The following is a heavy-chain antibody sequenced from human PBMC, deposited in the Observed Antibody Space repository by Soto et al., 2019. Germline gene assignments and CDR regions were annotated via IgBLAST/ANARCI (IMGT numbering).Heavy chain of an antibody. CDR3: ARGPSGGLEGDY. Sequence: QVQLQQWGAGLLKPSETLSLTCAVYGGSFSGYYWSWIRQPPGKGLEWIGEINHSGSTNYNPSLKSRVTISVDMSKNQFSLKLSSVTAADTAVYYCARGPSGGLEGDYWGQGTLVTVSS. CDR2: INHSGST. J-gene: IGHJ4*02. V-gene: IGHV4-34*01. D-gene: IGHD2-15*01. CDR1: GGSFSGYY.